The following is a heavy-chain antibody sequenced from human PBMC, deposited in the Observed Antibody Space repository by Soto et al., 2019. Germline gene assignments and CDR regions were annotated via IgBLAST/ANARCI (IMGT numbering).Heavy chain of an antibody. V-gene: IGHV3-7*01. D-gene: IGHD6-6*01. Sequence: GGSLRLSCAASGFTFSSYWMSWVRQAPGKGLEWVANIKQDGSEKYYVDSVKGRFTISRDNAKNSLYLQMNSLRAEDTAVYYCARVRFIGLSSSKSPYFDYWGQGTLVTVSS. J-gene: IGHJ4*02. CDR3: ARVRFIGLSSSKSPYFDY. CDR1: GFTFSSYW. CDR2: IKQDGSEK.